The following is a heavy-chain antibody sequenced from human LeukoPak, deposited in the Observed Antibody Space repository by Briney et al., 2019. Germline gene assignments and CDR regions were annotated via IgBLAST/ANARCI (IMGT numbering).Heavy chain of an antibody. CDR3: ARGYSSAVGV. J-gene: IGHJ6*02. Sequence: MPSETLSLTCTVSGGSIRSSSYYWGWIRQPPGKGLEWIGSIYYSGSTYYNPSLKSRVTISVDTSKNQFFLKLSSVTAADTAVYYCARGYSSAVGVWGQGTTVTVSS. V-gene: IGHV4-39*01. CDR2: IYYSGST. CDR1: GGSIRSSSYY. D-gene: IGHD6-25*01.